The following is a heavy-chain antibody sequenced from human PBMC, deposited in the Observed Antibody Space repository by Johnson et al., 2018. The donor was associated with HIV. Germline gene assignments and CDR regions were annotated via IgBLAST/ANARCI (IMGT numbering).Heavy chain of an antibody. J-gene: IGHJ3*02. Sequence: MQLVESGGDLVQPGGSLRLSCAASGFTFSSYDMHWVRQATGKGLEWVSGICRVDDTYYADSVKGRFSISRDNSKNTLYLQMNSLRGEDTAGYYCAREGAWEVRPVALDIWGEGSMDTVSS. CDR3: AREGAWEVRPVALDI. CDR1: GFTFSSYD. V-gene: IGHV3-66*01. D-gene: IGHD1-26*01. CDR2: ICRVDDT.